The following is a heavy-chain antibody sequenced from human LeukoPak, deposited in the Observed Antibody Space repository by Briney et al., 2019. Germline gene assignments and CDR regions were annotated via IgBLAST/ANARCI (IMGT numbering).Heavy chain of an antibody. CDR3: ARLGYCSSTSCLHKDFDY. V-gene: IGHV3-21*01. J-gene: IGHJ4*02. D-gene: IGHD2-2*01. Sequence: GGSLRLSCAASGFTFSSYSMNWVRQAPGKGLEWVSSISSSSSYIYYADSVKGRFTISRDNAKNSLYLQMNSLRAEDTAVYYCARLGYCSSTSCLHKDFDYWGQGTLVTVSS. CDR1: GFTFSSYS. CDR2: ISSSSSYI.